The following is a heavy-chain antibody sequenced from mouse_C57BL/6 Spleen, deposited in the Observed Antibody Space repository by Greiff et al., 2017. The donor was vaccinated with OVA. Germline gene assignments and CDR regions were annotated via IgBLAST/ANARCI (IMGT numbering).Heavy chain of an antibody. V-gene: IGHV1-80*01. CDR1: GYAFSSYW. CDR2: IYPGDGDT. J-gene: IGHJ3*01. D-gene: IGHD1-1*01. CDR3: ARRSITTVEAWFAY. Sequence: VQLQQSGAELVKPGASVKISCKASGYAFSSYWMNWVKQRPGKGLEWIGQIYPGDGDTNYNGKFKGKATLTADKSSSTAYMQLSSLTSEDSAVYFCARRSITTVEAWFAYWGQGTLVTVSA.